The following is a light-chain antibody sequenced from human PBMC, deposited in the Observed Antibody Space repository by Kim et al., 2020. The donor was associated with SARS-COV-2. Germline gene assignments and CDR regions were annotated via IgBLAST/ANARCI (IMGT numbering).Light chain of an antibody. CDR2: WEA. V-gene: IGKV4-1*01. Sequence: RDPLKCKSSKTVLYNGKNKNYLAGYQQKPGQAPKPLSYWEAIRESGVADRVSGSGSETDFTLTISRLQAEDVAVYYCQQYYSTPPSFGQGTKLEI. J-gene: IGKJ2*03. CDR1: KTVLYNGKNKNY. CDR3: QQYYSTPPS.